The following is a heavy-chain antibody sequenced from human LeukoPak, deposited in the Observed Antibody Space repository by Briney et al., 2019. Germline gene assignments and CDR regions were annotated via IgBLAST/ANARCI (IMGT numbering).Heavy chain of an antibody. J-gene: IGHJ3*02. CDR1: GFTFSSYT. D-gene: IGHD3-22*01. CDR2: IGSTSSTI. V-gene: IGHV3-48*01. CDR3: ARDHHRRLYDSQARDTFDI. Sequence: GGSLRLSCAASGFTFSSYTMNWVRQAPGKGLEWVSYIGSTSSTIYYADSVKGRSTISRDNAKNSLYLQMNSLRAEDTAVYYCARDHHRRLYDSQARDTFDIWGQGTMVTVSS.